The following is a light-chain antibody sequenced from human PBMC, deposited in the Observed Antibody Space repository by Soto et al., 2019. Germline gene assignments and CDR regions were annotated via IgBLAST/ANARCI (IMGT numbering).Light chain of an antibody. CDR3: QQYNNWPQT. CDR2: DAS. V-gene: IGKV3D-15*01. CDR1: QSVSNN. J-gene: IGKJ1*01. Sequence: EIVMTQSPATLSVSPGERATLSCRASQSVSNNLAWYQQKHGQPPSLLIYDASTRAIGIPARFRGSGSGTEFTLTITTLQSEDFAVYFCQQYNNWPQTFGQGTNVEIK.